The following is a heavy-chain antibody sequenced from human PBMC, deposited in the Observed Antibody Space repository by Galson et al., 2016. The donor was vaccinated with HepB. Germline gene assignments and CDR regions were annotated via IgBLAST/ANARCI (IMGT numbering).Heavy chain of an antibody. V-gene: IGHV3-74*01. CDR3: ARGPYGDYVIDY. J-gene: IGHJ4*02. Sequence: SLRLSCAASGFTFSSCWMHWVRQAPGKGLVWVSRINSDGSNTACADSVKGRFSISRDNAKNTLYLQMNSLRGEDTAVYYCARGPYGDYVIDYWGQGTLVTVSS. D-gene: IGHD4-17*01. CDR1: GFTFSSCW. CDR2: INSDGSNT.